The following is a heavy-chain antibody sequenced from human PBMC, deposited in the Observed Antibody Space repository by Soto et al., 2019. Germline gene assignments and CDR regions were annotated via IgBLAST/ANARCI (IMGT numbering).Heavy chain of an antibody. V-gene: IGHV3-7*01. CDR1: GFTFSSYW. J-gene: IGHJ4*02. Sequence: PGGSLRLSCAASGFTFSSYWMSWVRQAPGKGLEWVANIKQDGSEKYYVDSVKGRFTISRDNAKNSLYLQMNSLRAEDTAVYYCARDGGYSHGYEWGYFDHWGQGTLVTVSS. D-gene: IGHD5-18*01. CDR3: ARDGGYSHGYEWGYFDH. CDR2: IKQDGSEK.